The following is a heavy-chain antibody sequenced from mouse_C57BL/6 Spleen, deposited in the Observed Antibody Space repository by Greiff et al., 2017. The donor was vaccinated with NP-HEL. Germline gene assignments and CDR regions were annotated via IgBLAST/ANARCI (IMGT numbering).Heavy chain of an antibody. J-gene: IGHJ3*01. CDR3: ARATFYGSSSPFAY. V-gene: IGHV5-17*01. CDR2: ISSGSSTI. D-gene: IGHD1-1*01. CDR1: GFTFSDYG. Sequence: EVKVVESGGGLVKPGGSLKLSCAASGFTFSDYGMHWVRQAPEKGLEWVAYISSGSSTIYYADTVKGRFTISRDNAKNTLFLQMTSLRSEDTAMYYCARATFYGSSSPFAYWGQGTLVTVSA.